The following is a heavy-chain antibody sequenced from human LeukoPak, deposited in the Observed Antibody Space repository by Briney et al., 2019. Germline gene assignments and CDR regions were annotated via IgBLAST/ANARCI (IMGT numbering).Heavy chain of an antibody. CDR2: ISSNGGST. J-gene: IGHJ3*02. D-gene: IGHD2-15*01. Sequence: PGGSLRLSCAASGFTFSSYAMHWVRQAPGKGLEYVSAISSNGGSTYYANSVKGRYTISRDNSKNTLYLQMGSLRAEDMAVYYCARDRVVGLGIDNAFDIWGHGTMVTVSS. CDR3: ARDRVVGLGIDNAFDI. V-gene: IGHV3-64*01. CDR1: GFTFSSYA.